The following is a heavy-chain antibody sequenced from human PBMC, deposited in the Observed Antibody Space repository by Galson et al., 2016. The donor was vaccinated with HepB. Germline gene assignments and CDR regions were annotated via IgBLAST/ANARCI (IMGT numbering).Heavy chain of an antibody. CDR1: GYTFHAYF. CDR3: ARTTTVTNRLHAFDI. Sequence: SCKASGYTFHAYFISWVRQAPGQGLEWMGWISGYNGKTNYAQKLQGRVTMTTETSTTTVYMDLMSLTSDDTAVYYCARTTTVTNRLHAFDIWGQGTMVIVSS. V-gene: IGHV1-18*01. CDR2: ISGYNGKT. D-gene: IGHD4-17*01. J-gene: IGHJ3*02.